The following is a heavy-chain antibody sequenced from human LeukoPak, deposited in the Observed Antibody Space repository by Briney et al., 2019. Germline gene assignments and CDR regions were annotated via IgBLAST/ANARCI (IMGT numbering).Heavy chain of an antibody. CDR1: GSSIGSGYY. Sequence: SETLSLTCTVSGSSIGSGYYWDWIRQPPGKGLEWIGSLYHSGNTYYNPSLKSRVTISVDTSKNQFSLKLRSVTAADTAVYYCARGYDGSGYYYRNWYFDLWGRGTLVTVSS. CDR2: LYHSGNT. CDR3: ARGYDGSGYYYRNWYFDL. D-gene: IGHD3-22*01. V-gene: IGHV4-38-2*02. J-gene: IGHJ2*01.